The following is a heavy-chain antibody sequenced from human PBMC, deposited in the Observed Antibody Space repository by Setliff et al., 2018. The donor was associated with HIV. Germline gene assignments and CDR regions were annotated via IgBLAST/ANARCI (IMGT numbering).Heavy chain of an antibody. J-gene: IGHJ4*02. D-gene: IGHD3-16*02. CDR3: ARGFLLGDLSFPAN. V-gene: IGHV7-4-1*02. CDR1: GYIFTNDP. CDR2: VNTKTGNP. Sequence: ASVKVSCKASGYIFTNDPMNWVRQAPGQGLEWMGWVNTKTGNPTYAQDFTGRFVFSLDTSVNTAYLEISGLKIEDTAVYFCARGFLLGDLSFPANWGQGTLVTVSS.